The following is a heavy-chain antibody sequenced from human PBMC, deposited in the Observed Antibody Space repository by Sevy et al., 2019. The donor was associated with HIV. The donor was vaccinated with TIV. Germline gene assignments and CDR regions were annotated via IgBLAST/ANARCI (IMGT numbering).Heavy chain of an antibody. V-gene: IGHV3-7*01. D-gene: IGHD3-10*01. CDR1: GFTFGSYW. J-gene: IGHJ4*02. CDR3: VRAGAFGTYDS. CDR2: IKEDGSGR. Sequence: GGSLRLSCAASGFTFGSYWMTWVRQAPGKGLEWVANIKEDGSGRFYVDSVRGRFTVSRDNAKKTLYLQMNSLRAEDTAVYHCVRAGAFGTYDSWGQGTLVTVSS.